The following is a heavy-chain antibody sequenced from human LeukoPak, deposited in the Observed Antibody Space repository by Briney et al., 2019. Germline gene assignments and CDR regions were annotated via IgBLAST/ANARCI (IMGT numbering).Heavy chain of an antibody. CDR2: IIPIFGTV. J-gene: IGHJ5*02. CDR1: GGTFSSYA. Sequence: SVKVSCKASGGTFSSYAISWVRQAPGQGLEWMGGIIPIFGTVNYAEKFQGRVTITTDESTSTAHMELSSLRSEDTAVYYCARKVVPAAITWFDPWGQGTLVTVSS. CDR3: ARKVVPAAITWFDP. D-gene: IGHD2-2*01. V-gene: IGHV1-69*05.